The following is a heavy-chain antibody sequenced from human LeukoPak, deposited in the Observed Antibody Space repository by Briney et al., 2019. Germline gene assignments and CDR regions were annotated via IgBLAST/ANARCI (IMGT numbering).Heavy chain of an antibody. Sequence: SETLSLTCTVSGGSINSYYWSWIRQPPGKGLEWIGYIYYSGSTNYSPSLKSRVTISVDTSKNQFSLRLSSVTAADTAVYYCASSGSFRQQLIKWGQGTLVTVSS. J-gene: IGHJ4*02. CDR1: GGSINSYY. CDR3: ASSGSFRQQLIK. D-gene: IGHD6-13*01. CDR2: IYYSGST. V-gene: IGHV4-59*01.